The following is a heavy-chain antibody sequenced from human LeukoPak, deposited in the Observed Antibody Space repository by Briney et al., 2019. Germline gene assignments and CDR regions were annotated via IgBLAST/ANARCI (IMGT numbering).Heavy chain of an antibody. CDR3: ARGPYSSSWSDY. V-gene: IGHV4-30-2*01. Sequence: PSQTLSLTCTVSGGSISSGGYYWSWIRQPPGKGLEWIGYIYHSGSTYYNPSLKSRVTISVDRSKNQFSLKLSSVTAADTAVYYCARGPYSSSWSDYWGQGTLVTVSS. D-gene: IGHD6-13*01. J-gene: IGHJ4*02. CDR2: IYHSGST. CDR1: GGSISSGGYY.